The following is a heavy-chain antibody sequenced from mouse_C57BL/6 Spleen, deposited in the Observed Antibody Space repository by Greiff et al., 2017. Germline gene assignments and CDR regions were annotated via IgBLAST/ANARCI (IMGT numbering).Heavy chain of an antibody. CDR1: GFTFSDYY. CDR3: ARHFHYYGSSYGYFDV. J-gene: IGHJ1*03. D-gene: IGHD1-1*01. CDR2: ISNGGGST. Sequence: EVNVVESGGGLVQPGGSLKLSCAASGFTFSDYYMYWVRQTPEQRLEWVAYISNGGGSTYYPDTVKGRFTISRDNAKNTLYLQMSRLKSEDTAMYYCARHFHYYGSSYGYFDVWGTGTTVTVSS. V-gene: IGHV5-12*01.